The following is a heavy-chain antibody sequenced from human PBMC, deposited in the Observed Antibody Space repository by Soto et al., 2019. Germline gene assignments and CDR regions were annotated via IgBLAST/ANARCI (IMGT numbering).Heavy chain of an antibody. CDR1: GFTFSSYS. D-gene: IGHD3-22*01. J-gene: IGHJ4*02. CDR3: ARDVYYYDSSGYYRYFDY. Sequence: GGSLRLSCAASGFTFSSYSMNWVRQAPGKGLEWVSSISSSSSYIYYADSVKGRFTISRDNAKNSLYLQMNRLRDEDTAVYCCARDVYYYDSSGYYRYFDYWGQGTLVTVSS. V-gene: IGHV3-21*01. CDR2: ISSSSSYI.